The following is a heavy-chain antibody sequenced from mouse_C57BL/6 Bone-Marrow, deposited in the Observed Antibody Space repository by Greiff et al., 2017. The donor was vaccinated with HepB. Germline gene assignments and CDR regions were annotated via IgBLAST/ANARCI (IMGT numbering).Heavy chain of an antibody. Sequence: EVHLVESGPGLVKPSQSLSLTCSVTGYSITSGYYWNWIRQFPGNKLEWMGYISYDGSNNYNPSLKNRSSITRDTSKNQFFLKLNSVTTEDTATYYCARGSNYDYWGQGTTLTVSS. V-gene: IGHV3-6*01. CDR3: ARGSNYDY. J-gene: IGHJ2*01. CDR1: GYSITSGYY. CDR2: ISYDGSN. D-gene: IGHD2-5*01.